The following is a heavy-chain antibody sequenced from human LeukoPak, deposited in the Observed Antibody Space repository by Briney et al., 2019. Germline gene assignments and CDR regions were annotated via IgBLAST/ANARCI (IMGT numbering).Heavy chain of an antibody. Sequence: EASVKASCKASGGSFRSFVITWVRQAPGQGLEWMGGITPMLNTTKYAQKFQGRVTITTDESTSTAYMDLNSLRSEDTAVYYCAIYYYDSSGYYASDALDVWGQGTMVAVSS. CDR3: AIYYYDSSGYYASDALDV. D-gene: IGHD3-22*01. CDR1: GGSFRSFV. V-gene: IGHV1-69*05. CDR2: ITPMLNTT. J-gene: IGHJ3*01.